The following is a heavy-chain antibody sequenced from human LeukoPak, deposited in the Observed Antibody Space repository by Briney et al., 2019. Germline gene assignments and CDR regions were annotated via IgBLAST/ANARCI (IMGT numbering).Heavy chain of an antibody. Sequence: SVKVSCKASGYTFASYGITWVRQAPGQGLEWMGGIIPIFGTANYAQKFQGRVTITADESTSTAYMELSSLRSEDTAVYYCASLSYGYVYWGQGTLVTVSS. V-gene: IGHV1-69*13. CDR2: IIPIFGTA. CDR1: GYTFASYG. CDR3: ASLSYGYVY. D-gene: IGHD5-18*01. J-gene: IGHJ4*02.